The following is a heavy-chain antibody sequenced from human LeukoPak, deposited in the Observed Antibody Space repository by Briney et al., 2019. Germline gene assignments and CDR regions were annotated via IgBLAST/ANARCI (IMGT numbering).Heavy chain of an antibody. D-gene: IGHD4-17*01. V-gene: IGHV1-2*02. CDR1: GYIFPSYY. J-gene: IGHJ4*01. CDR3: ARPRATVNTCLFY. CDR2: INSNTGGT. Sequence: ASVKVSCKTSGYIFPSYYLHWVRPAPGQGFEWMGWINSNTGGTNYAQKFQGRVTMTRDRSISTVYMELSGLTFDDTAVYYCARPRATVNTCLFYWGHGTLVTVSS.